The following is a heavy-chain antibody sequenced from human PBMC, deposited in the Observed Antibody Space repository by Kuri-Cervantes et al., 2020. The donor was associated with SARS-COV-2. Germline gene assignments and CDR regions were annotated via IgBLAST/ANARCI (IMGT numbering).Heavy chain of an antibody. Sequence: GSLRLSCAVYGGSFSGYYWSWIRQPPGKGLEWIGEINHSGSTNYNPSLKSRVTISVDTSKNQFSLKLSSVTAADTAVYYCARHPGYGVATIYWGQGTLVTVSS. D-gene: IGHD5-12*01. CDR1: GGSFSGYY. J-gene: IGHJ4*02. CDR3: ARHPGYGVATIY. V-gene: IGHV4-34*01. CDR2: INHSGST.